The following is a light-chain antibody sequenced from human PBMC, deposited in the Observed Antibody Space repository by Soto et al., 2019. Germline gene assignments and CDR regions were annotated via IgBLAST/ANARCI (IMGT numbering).Light chain of an antibody. Sequence: IVVSQSPDALAVSLGEKATINFKSSQSVLYSSNNKNYLAWYQQKPGQPPKLLIYWASTRESGVPDRFSGSGSGTDFPLTISSLHAEVVAVYYWQQYYSTLTFGQGTKLEIK. CDR3: QQYYSTLT. CDR2: WAS. J-gene: IGKJ2*01. V-gene: IGKV4-1*01. CDR1: QSVLYSSNNKNY.